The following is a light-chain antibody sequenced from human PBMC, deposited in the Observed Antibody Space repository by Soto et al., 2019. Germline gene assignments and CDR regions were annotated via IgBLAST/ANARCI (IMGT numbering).Light chain of an antibody. CDR1: QTIRSS. V-gene: IGKV1-5*01. CDR3: QQYKSYWT. J-gene: IGKJ1*01. CDR2: AAS. Sequence: DIQMTQSPSSLSASIGDRVTITCRASQTIRSSLNWYQQKPGKAPNLLIYAASSLQSGVPSRFSGSGSGTEFTLTISSLQPDDFATYYCQQYKSYWTFGQGTKVDIK.